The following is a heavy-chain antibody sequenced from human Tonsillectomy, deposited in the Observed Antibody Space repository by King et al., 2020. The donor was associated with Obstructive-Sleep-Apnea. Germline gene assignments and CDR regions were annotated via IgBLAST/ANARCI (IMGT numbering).Heavy chain of an antibody. Sequence: QLVQSGGGLVQPGRSLRLSCAASGFKFNDYSIPWVRQGPGEGLGWVSVISWKSGTIGYADSVKGRFTISRDNAKNSVYLQMNSLRDEDTALYYCAKDTGWYYFDYWGQGTLVTVSS. CDR3: AKDTGWYYFDY. D-gene: IGHD6-19*01. J-gene: IGHJ4*02. CDR1: GFKFNDYS. CDR2: ISWKSGTI. V-gene: IGHV3-9*01.